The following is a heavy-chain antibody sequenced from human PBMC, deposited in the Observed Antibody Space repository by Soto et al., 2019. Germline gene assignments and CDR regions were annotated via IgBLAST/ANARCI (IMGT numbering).Heavy chain of an antibody. CDR2: LNGVTGQT. CDR1: GSTVSTYS. CDR3: ARGKGMEENYFYYGLDI. D-gene: IGHD1-1*01. V-gene: IGHV1-3*01. Sequence: AKGTGRAYGSTVSTYSIQWVLQAPGQSLEWMGWLNGVTGQTRYSQKSQDRVIITRDTSASTGYMELSSLTSEDTAVYYCARGKGMEENYFYYGLDIWAKGPRSPSP. J-gene: IGHJ6*02.